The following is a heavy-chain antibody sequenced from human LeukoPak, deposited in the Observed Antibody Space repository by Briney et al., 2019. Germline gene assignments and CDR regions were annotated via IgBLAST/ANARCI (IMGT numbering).Heavy chain of an antibody. CDR2: IYYSGST. J-gene: IGHJ5*02. CDR3: ARGRIAAAGTNWFDP. CDR1: GGSISSYY. Sequence: SETLSLTCTVSGGSISSYYWSWIRQPPGKGLEWIGYIYYSGSTKYNPSLKSRVTISVDTSKNQFSLKLSSVTAADTAVYYCARGRIAAAGTNWFDPWGQGTLVTVSS. D-gene: IGHD6-13*01. V-gene: IGHV4-59*08.